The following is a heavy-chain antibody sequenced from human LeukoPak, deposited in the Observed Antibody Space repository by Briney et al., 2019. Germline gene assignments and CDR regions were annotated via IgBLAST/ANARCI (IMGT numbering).Heavy chain of an antibody. D-gene: IGHD5-18*01. CDR2: INHSGST. V-gene: IGHV4-34*01. J-gene: IGHJ4*02. Sequence: SETLSLTCAVYCGHFYHLYWSWIRQPPGKGLEWIGEINHSGSTNYNPSLKSRVTISVDTSKNQFSLKLSSVTAADTAVYYCARGINLAMGHNTSTSAPPDYWGQGTLVTVSS. CDR1: CGHFYHLY. CDR3: ARGINLAMGHNTSTSAPPDY.